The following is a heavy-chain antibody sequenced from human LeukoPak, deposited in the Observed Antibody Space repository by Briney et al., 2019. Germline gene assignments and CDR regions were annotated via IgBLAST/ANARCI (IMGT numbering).Heavy chain of an antibody. CDR2: FDPEDGET. V-gene: IGHV1-24*01. D-gene: IGHD5-12*01. J-gene: IGHJ3*02. CDR1: GYTLTELS. Sequence: GASVKVSCKVSGYTLTELSMHWVRQAPGEGLEWMGGFDPEDGETIYAQKFQGRVTMTEDTSTDTAYMELSSLRSEDTAVYYCATTYSGYDRGAFDIWGQGTMVTVSS. CDR3: ATTYSGYDRGAFDI.